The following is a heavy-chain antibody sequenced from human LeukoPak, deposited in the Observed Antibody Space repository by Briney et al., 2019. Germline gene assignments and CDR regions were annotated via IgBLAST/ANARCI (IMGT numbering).Heavy chain of an antibody. Sequence: PSETLSLTCAVYGGSFSGYYWSWIRQPPGEGLEWIGEINHSGSTNYNPSLKSRVTISVDTSKNQFSLKLSSVTAADTAVYYCARGLSWGIVNYWGQGTLVTVSS. CDR2: INHSGST. J-gene: IGHJ4*02. D-gene: IGHD3-16*01. CDR3: ARGLSWGIVNY. CDR1: GGSFSGYY. V-gene: IGHV4-34*01.